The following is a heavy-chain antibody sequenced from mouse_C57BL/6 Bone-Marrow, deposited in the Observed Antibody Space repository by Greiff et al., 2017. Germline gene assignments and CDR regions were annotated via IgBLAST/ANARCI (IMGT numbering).Heavy chain of an antibody. V-gene: IGHV1-52*01. D-gene: IGHD2-4*01. CDR1: GYTFTSSW. Sequence: QVQLQQPGAELVRPGSSVKLSCKASGYTFTSSWMHWVKQRPIQGLEWIGNIDPSDSETHYNQKFKDKATLTVDKSSSTAYMQLSSLTSEESAVYYCARSIYYDYDGFAYWGQGTLVTVSA. J-gene: IGHJ3*01. CDR3: ARSIYYDYDGFAY. CDR2: IDPSDSET.